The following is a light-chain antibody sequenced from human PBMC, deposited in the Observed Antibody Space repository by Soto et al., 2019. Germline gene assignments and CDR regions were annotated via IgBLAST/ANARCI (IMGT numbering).Light chain of an antibody. V-gene: IGLV1-40*01. CDR1: SSNIGADYD. CDR2: GQS. CDR3: QSYDRSLSGYV. J-gene: IGLJ1*01. Sequence: QSALTQPPSVSGAPGQRVTISCTGSSSNIGADYDVHWYQQLPGTAPKLVIYGQSNRPSGVPDRFSGSKSGTSASLAITGLQAEDEADYYCQSYDRSLSGYVFGTGTKVTVL.